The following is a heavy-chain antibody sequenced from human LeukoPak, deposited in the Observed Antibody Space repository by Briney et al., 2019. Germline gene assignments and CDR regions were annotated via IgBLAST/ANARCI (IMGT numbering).Heavy chain of an antibody. CDR2: IIPILGIA. V-gene: IGHV1-69*04. CDR1: GGTFSSYV. CDR3: ARESIAARSSPFFDY. Sequence: SVRVSCKASGGTFSSYVISWVRQAPGQGLEWMGRIIPILGIANYAQRFQGRVTITADKSTSTAYMELSSLRSEDTAVYYCARESIAARSSPFFDYWGQGTLVTVSS. J-gene: IGHJ4*02. D-gene: IGHD6-6*01.